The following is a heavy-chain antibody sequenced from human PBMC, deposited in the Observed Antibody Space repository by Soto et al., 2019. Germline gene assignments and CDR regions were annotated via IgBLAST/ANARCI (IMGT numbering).Heavy chain of an antibody. J-gene: IGHJ5*02. V-gene: IGHV4-59*01. Sequence: SETLSLTCTVSGGSISSYYWSWIRQPPGKGLEWIGYIYYSGSTNYNPSLKSRVTISVDTSKNQFSLKLSSVTAADTAVYYCARITMVRGVYNWFDPWGQGTLVTVSS. CDR2: IYYSGST. CDR3: ARITMVRGVYNWFDP. D-gene: IGHD3-10*01. CDR1: GGSISSYY.